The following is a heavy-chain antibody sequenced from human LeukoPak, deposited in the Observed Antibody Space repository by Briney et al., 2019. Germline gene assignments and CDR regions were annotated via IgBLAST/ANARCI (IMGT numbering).Heavy chain of an antibody. CDR2: MASSGRTI. J-gene: IGHJ4*02. V-gene: IGHV3-11*01. CDR1: GFTLRDYS. Sequence: GGSLRLSCAVSGFTLRDYSMTWIRQAPGKGLECVSYMASSGRTIYSADSVMGRFTVSRDNTKNSLYLQMTSLSAEDTAVYYCAKIPARGYATKDYWGQGTLVTVSS. CDR3: AKIPARGYATKDY. D-gene: IGHD2-8*01.